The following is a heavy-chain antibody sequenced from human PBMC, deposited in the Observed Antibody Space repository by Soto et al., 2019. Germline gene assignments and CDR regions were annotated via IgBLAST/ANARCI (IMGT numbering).Heavy chain of an antibody. D-gene: IGHD2-21*01. CDR2: TYYTGTT. Sequence: QVQLQESGPGLVQPSQTLSLTCTVSGDPISSGGYFWTWIRQHPGKGLEWIGNTYYTGTTYYNPSLKNRVSISVDTTKNQFSLKLTSVTAADTAIYYCARDRVRRDNKPYGMDVWGQGTTVTVSS. CDR1: GDPISSGGYF. V-gene: IGHV4-31*03. CDR3: ARDRVRRDNKPYGMDV. J-gene: IGHJ6*02.